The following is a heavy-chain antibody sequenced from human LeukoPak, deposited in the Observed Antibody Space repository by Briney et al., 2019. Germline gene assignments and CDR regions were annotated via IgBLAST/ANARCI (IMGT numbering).Heavy chain of an antibody. V-gene: IGHV3-30*04. CDR3: ARSFGGSYPHFDY. J-gene: IGHJ4*02. CDR2: ISYDGSNQ. Sequence: GRSLRPSCAASGFSFSSYAMHWVRQAPGKGLEWVAVISYDGSNQYYTGSVKGRFTISRDNSKNTLYLQMNSLRAEDTAVYYCARSFGGSYPHFDYWGQGALVTVSS. D-gene: IGHD1-26*01. CDR1: GFSFSSYA.